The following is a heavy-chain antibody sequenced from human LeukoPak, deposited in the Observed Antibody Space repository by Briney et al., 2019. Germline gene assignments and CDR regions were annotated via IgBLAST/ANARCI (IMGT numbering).Heavy chain of an antibody. V-gene: IGHV3-49*04. J-gene: IGHJ4*02. CDR3: TRSTTVTLSFDF. Sequence: GGSLRLSCTASGFTFGDYALSWVRQAPGKGLEWVGFIRSKAYGGTTEYAASVKDRFTISRDDSKSIAYLQMNSLKTEDTAVYYCTRSTTVTLSFDFWGQGTLVTVSS. CDR1: GFTFGDYA. CDR2: IRSKAYGGTT. D-gene: IGHD4-4*01.